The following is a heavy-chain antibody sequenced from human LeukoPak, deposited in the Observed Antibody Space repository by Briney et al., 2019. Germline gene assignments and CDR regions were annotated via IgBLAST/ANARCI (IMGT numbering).Heavy chain of an antibody. CDR1: GGSISSYY. V-gene: IGHV4-59*12. D-gene: IGHD3-10*01. CDR3: ARGGYGPGSHYRY. Sequence: PSETLSLTCTVSGGSISSYYWSWIRQPPGKGLEWIGYIYYSGSTNYNPSLKSRVTISVDTSKNQFSLNLGSVTAADRAIYYCARGGYGPGSHYRYWGQGTLVTVSS. J-gene: IGHJ4*02. CDR2: IYYSGST.